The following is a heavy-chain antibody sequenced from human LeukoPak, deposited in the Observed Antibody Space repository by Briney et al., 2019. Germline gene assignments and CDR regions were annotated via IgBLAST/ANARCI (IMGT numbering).Heavy chain of an antibody. Sequence: GGSLRLSCAASGSTFSSYAMHWVRQAPGKGLEYVSAISSNGGSTYYANSVKGRFTISRDNSKNTLYLQMGSLRAEDMAVYYCAVDYSTVYWGQGPLVTVSS. D-gene: IGHD4-11*01. CDR3: AVDYSTVY. CDR1: GSTFSSYA. J-gene: IGHJ4*02. CDR2: ISSNGGST. V-gene: IGHV3-64*01.